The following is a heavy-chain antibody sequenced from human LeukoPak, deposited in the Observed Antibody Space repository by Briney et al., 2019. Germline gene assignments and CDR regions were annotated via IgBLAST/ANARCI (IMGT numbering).Heavy chain of an antibody. Sequence: SETLSLTCTVSGGSISSSSYYWGWIRQPPGKGLEWIGSIYHTGSTYYNPSLKSRVRISIDTSKNQFSLKLNSVTAADTAVYYCARTVDSSGFSSFQYWGQGTLVTVSS. CDR3: ARTVDSSGFSSFQY. V-gene: IGHV4-39*01. D-gene: IGHD3-22*01. J-gene: IGHJ1*01. CDR1: GGSISSSSYY. CDR2: IYHTGST.